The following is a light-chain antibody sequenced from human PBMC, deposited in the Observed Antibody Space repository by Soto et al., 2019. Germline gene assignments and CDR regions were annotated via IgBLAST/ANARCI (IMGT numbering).Light chain of an antibody. CDR1: QDVGTY. J-gene: IGKJ5*01. CDR3: QQRNNRPPVT. Sequence: EIVLTQSPATLSLSPGQRATLSCRASQDVGTYLAWYQQKPGQAPRLVMYDASRRATGITARFSGSGSETEFTLTISSLEPEDSAVYYCQQRNNRPPVTFGQGTRVEIK. V-gene: IGKV3-11*01. CDR2: DAS.